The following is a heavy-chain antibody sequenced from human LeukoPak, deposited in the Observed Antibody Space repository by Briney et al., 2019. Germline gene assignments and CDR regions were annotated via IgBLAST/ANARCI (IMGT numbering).Heavy chain of an antibody. V-gene: IGHV3-21*01. J-gene: IGHJ3*02. CDR1: GFTFSSYS. D-gene: IGHD5-18*01. CDR2: ISSSSSYI. CDR3: ASYATAMVRAFDI. Sequence: TGGSLRLPCAASGFTFSSYSMNWVRQAPGKGLEWVSSISSSSSYIYYADSVKGRFTISRDNAKNSLYLQMNSLRAEDTAVYYCASYATAMVRAFDIWGQGTMVTVSS.